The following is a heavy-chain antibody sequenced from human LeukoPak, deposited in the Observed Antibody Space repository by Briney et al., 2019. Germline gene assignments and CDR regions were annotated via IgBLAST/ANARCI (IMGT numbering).Heavy chain of an antibody. Sequence: PGGSLRLSCAASGFTFSRYAIHWVRQAPGKGLEWVAVISYDGSNKYYADSVKGRFTTSRDNSKNTVYLQMNSLRVEDTAVYYCARGRQWSDYWGQGTLVTVSS. CDR3: ARGRQWSDY. V-gene: IGHV3-30*04. J-gene: IGHJ4*02. CDR1: GFTFSRYA. CDR2: ISYDGSNK. D-gene: IGHD6-19*01.